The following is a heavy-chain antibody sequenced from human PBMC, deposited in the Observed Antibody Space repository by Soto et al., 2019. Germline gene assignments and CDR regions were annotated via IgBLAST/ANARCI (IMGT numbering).Heavy chain of an antibody. D-gene: IGHD5-18*01. CDR1: GFTFSSYA. J-gene: IGHJ3*02. CDR2: ISSNGGST. CDR3: VKGGTAMVYDAFDI. V-gene: IGHV3-64D*09. Sequence: GESLKISCSASGFTFSSYAMHWVRQAPGKGLEYVSAISSNGGSTYYADSVKGRFTISRDNSKNTLYLQMSSLRAEDTAVYYCVKGGTAMVYDAFDIWGQGTMVTVSS.